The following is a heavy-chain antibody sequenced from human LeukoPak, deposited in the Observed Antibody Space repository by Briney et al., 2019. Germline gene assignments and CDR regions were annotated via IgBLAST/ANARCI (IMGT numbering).Heavy chain of an antibody. CDR2: IYTSGST. V-gene: IGHV4-4*07. D-gene: IGHD6-13*01. J-gene: IGHJ4*02. CDR1: GGSISSYY. CDR3: ARVGSSWYFDY. Sequence: SETLSLTCTVSGGSISSYYWSWIRQPAGKGLEWIGRIYTSGSTNYNPSLKSRVTISVDRSKSQFSLKLSSVTAADTAVYYCARVGSSWYFDYWGQGTLVTVSS.